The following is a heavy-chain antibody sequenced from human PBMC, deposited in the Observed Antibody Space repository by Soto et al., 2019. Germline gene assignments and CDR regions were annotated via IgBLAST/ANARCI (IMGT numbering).Heavy chain of an antibody. J-gene: IGHJ3*02. CDR2: ISYDGSNK. Sequence: GGSLRLSCAASGFTFSAYAMHWVRQAPGKGLEWVAVISYDGSNKYYADSVKGRFTISRDNSKNALYLQMNSLRVEDTAVYYCAREYCSTAICYLGANAFDIWGQGTMVTVSS. CDR3: AREYCSTAICYLGANAFDI. D-gene: IGHD2-2*01. CDR1: GFTFSAYA. V-gene: IGHV3-30*04.